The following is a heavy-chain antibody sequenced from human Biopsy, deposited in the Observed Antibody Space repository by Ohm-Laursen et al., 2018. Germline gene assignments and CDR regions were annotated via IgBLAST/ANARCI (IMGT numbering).Heavy chain of an antibody. J-gene: IGHJ5*02. D-gene: IGHD6-13*01. Sequence: SVKVPCKTSGGTFNSYVITWVRQAPGQGLEWMGRIIPTFDTPTYAPDFQGRVTFTADKSTGTATLDLRSLTSEDTAVYYCAGGAAKGYPYDHWGQGTLVTVSS. V-gene: IGHV1-69*06. CDR3: AGGAAKGYPYDH. CDR1: GGTFNSYV. CDR2: IIPTFDTP.